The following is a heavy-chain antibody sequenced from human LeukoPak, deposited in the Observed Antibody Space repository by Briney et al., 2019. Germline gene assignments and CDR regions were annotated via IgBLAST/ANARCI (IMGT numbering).Heavy chain of an antibody. CDR3: ARRVTGTTRGEFFDY. V-gene: IGHV5-51*01. CDR2: NYPDDSDT. Sequence: GESLKISCKGSGYRFGKSWIAWVRQKPGKGLEWMGTNYPDDSDTRYRPSFQGQVTISADKSISTAYLQWSSLKASDTAMYYCARRVTGTTRGEFFDYWGQGTLVTVSS. CDR1: GYRFGKSW. J-gene: IGHJ4*02. D-gene: IGHD1-7*01.